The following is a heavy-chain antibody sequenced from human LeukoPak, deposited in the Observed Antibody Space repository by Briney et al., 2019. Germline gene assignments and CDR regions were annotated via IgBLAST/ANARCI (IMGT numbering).Heavy chain of an antibody. CDR2: IYHSGST. V-gene: IGHV4-4*02. CDR3: ARVPSDSSGYSDY. J-gene: IGHJ4*02. Sequence: KPSGTLSLTCAVSGGSISSSNWWSWVRQPPGKGLEWIGEIYHSGSTNYNPSLKSRVTISVDTSKNQFSLKLSSVTAADTAVYYCARVPSDSSGYSDYWGQGTLVTVSS. CDR1: GGSISSSNW. D-gene: IGHD3-22*01.